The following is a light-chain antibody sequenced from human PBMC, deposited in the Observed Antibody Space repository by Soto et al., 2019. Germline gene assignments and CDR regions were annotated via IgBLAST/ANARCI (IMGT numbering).Light chain of an antibody. V-gene: IGLV7-43*01. CDR2: STT. CDR1: TGAVTSGYY. J-gene: IGLJ2*01. CDR3: LLFYGEAVV. Sequence: QTVVTQEPSLTVSPGGTVTLTCASSTGAVTSGYYPNWFQQKPGQPPRALIYSTTYKHSWTPARFSGSLLGGKAALTLSGVQPEDEADYSCLLFYGEAVVFGGGTKLTVL.